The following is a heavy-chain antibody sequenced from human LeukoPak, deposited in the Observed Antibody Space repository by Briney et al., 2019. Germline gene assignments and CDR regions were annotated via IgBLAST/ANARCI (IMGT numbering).Heavy chain of an antibody. CDR2: ISSSSSYI. CDR1: GFTFSSYS. V-gene: IGHV3-21*01. Sequence: GGSLRLSCAASGFTFSSYSMNWVRQAPGKGLEWVSSISSSSSYIYYADSVKGRFTISRDNAKNSLYLQMNSLRAEDTAVYYCASRQLSLFDPWGQGTLVTVSS. D-gene: IGHD6-13*01. CDR3: ASRQLSLFDP. J-gene: IGHJ5*02.